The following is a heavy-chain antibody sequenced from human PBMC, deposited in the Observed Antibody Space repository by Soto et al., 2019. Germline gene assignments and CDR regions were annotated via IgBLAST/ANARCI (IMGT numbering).Heavy chain of an antibody. CDR3: ARDNGYSGIYYFDS. CDR1: GCTFTSYG. V-gene: IGHV1-18*01. Sequence: GAPVKVSCKGSGCTFTSYGITWVRQAPGQGLEWMGWINAHNGNTDYAQKLQGRVTVTRDTSTSTAYMELRSLRSDDTAVYYCARDNGYSGIYYFDSWGQGTLVTVSS. CDR2: INAHNGNT. D-gene: IGHD4-4*01. J-gene: IGHJ4*02.